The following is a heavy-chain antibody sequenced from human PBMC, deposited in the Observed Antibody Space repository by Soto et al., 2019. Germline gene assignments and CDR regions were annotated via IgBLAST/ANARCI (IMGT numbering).Heavy chain of an antibody. J-gene: IGHJ4*02. V-gene: IGHV3-15*07. D-gene: IGHD1-7*01. CDR1: SNAW. CDR2: IKSKTDGGTT. CDR3: TTGLGHNWNSDVPFDY. Sequence: SNAWMNWVRQAPGKGLEWVGRIKSKTDGGTTDYAAPVKGRFTISRDDSKNTLYLQMNSLKTEDTAVYYCTTGLGHNWNSDVPFDYWGQGTLVTVSS.